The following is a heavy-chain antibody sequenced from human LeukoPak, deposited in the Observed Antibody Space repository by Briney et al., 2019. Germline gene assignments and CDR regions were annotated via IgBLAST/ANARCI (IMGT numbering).Heavy chain of an antibody. CDR2: PSSTSSYI. CDR3: ASVVTASSLDGMDV. Sequence: PGGSLRLSCAASGFAFISYSMNWGRRAPGKGREGGASPSSTSSYICSADSVKGPFTTSRDNDKTSLYLQMNSLRAEDTAVYSCASVVTASSLDGMDVWGQGTTVTVSS. V-gene: IGHV3-21*01. J-gene: IGHJ6*02. CDR1: GFAFISYS. D-gene: IGHD2-21*02.